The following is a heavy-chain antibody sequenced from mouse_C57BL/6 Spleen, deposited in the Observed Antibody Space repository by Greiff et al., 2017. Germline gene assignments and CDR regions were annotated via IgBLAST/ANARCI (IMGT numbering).Heavy chain of an antibody. J-gene: IGHJ4*01. Sequence: EVQLVESGGGLVQPKGSLKLSCAASGFSFNTYAMNWVRQAPGKGLEWVARIRSKSNNYATYYADSVKDRFTISRDDSESMLYLQMNNLKTEDTAMYYCVRQKGLWDGYSLAMDYWGQGTSVTVSS. V-gene: IGHV10-1*01. CDR2: IRSKSNNYAT. CDR1: GFSFNTYA. D-gene: IGHD2-3*01. CDR3: VRQKGLWDGYSLAMDY.